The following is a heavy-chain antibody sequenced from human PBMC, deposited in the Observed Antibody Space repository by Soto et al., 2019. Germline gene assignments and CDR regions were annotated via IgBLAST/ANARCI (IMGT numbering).Heavy chain of an antibody. CDR1: GYTFTTYY. J-gene: IGHJ4*02. CDR3: AREGGSTSCYDH. V-gene: IGHV1-46*03. D-gene: IGHD2-2*01. Sequence: QVQLVQSGAEVKKPGASVTVSCKASGYTFTTYYMHWVRQAPGQGLEWMGMINPSGSSTSYAQKFQSRVTMTRDTSTSTVYMELSSLRSEDTAVYYCAREGGSTSCYDHWGQGTLVTVSS. CDR2: INPSGSST.